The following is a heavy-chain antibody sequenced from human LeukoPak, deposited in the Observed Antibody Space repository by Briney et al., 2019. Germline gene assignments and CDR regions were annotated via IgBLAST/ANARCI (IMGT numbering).Heavy chain of an antibody. CDR2: ISYSGST. J-gene: IGHJ5*02. CDR3: ARWVGNRNWFDP. V-gene: IGHV4-39*07. CDR1: GDSISSGSFL. Sequence: SETLSLTCTVSGDSISSGSFLWGCIRQSPGKGLEWIGSISYSGSTYYNPSLKSRVTVSIGTSKNQFSLKMTPVTAADTAVYYCARWVGNRNWFDPWGQGTLVTVSS. D-gene: IGHD1-26*01.